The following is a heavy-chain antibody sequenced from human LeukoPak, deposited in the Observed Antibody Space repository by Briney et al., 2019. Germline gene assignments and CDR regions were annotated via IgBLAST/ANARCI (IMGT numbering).Heavy chain of an antibody. CDR3: ARESRAAATFDY. J-gene: IGHJ4*02. Sequence: PGGSLRLSCAASGFTFSSYSMNWVRQAPGKGLEWLSYISTSSDTIYYADSVKGRFTISRDNSKNTLYLQMNSLRAEDTAVYYCARESRAAATFDYWGQGTLVTVSS. V-gene: IGHV3-48*01. CDR2: ISTSSDTI. D-gene: IGHD6-13*01. CDR1: GFTFSSYS.